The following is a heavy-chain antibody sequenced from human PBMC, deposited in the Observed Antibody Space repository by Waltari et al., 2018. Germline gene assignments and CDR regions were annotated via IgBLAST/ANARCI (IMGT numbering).Heavy chain of an antibody. J-gene: IGHJ3*02. CDR1: GWSFSGYY. CDR3: ARGTPYCGGDCPRGAFDI. Sequence: QVQLQQWGAGLLKPSETLSLTCAVYGWSFSGYYWSWIRHPPGQGLEWIGEINHSGSTNYNPSLKSRVTISVDTSKNQFSLKLSSVTAADTAVYYCARGTPYCGGDCPRGAFDIWGQGTMVTVSS. D-gene: IGHD2-21*02. CDR2: INHSGST. V-gene: IGHV4-34*01.